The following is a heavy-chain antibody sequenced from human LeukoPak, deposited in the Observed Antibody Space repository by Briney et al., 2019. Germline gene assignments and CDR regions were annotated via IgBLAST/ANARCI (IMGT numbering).Heavy chain of an antibody. CDR1: GLSFSNAW. CDR3: TTYGSGRKFDY. CDR2: IKSKNDGGRT. D-gene: IGHD3-10*01. Sequence: GGSLRLSCAASGLSFSNAWMSWVRQAPGKGLEWVGRIKSKNDGGRTDNAAPVKGRFTISRDDSTNTLYLQMNSLKSEDTAVYYCTTYGSGRKFDYWGQGILVTVSS. V-gene: IGHV3-15*01. J-gene: IGHJ4*02.